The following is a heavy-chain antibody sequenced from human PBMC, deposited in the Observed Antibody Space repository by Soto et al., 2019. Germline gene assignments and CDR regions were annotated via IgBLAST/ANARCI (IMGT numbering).Heavy chain of an antibody. D-gene: IGHD4-17*01. CDR2: IRSKTDGETA. CDR1: GITFSGAW. Sequence: PGGSLRLSCAASGITFSGAWMSWVRQAPGKGLEWVGRIRSKTDGETADYAAPVKGRFTISRDDLKNILYLQMNSLKTEDTAIYYCTTDPGDYADYWGQGTLVTVSS. J-gene: IGHJ4*02. CDR3: TTDPGDYADY. V-gene: IGHV3-15*01.